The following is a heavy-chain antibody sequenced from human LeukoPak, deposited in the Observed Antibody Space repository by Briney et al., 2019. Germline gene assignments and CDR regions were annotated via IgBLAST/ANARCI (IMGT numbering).Heavy chain of an antibody. V-gene: IGHV3-49*04. D-gene: IGHD4-17*01. J-gene: IGHJ4*02. CDR2: IRSKAYGGTT. Sequence: PGRSLRLSCTASGFTFGDYAMSWVRQAPGKGLEWVGFIRSKAYGGTTEYAASVKGRFTISRDDSKSIAYLQMNSLKTEDTAVYYCTRVNQYGAFDYWGQGTLVTVSS. CDR1: GFTFGDYA. CDR3: TRVNQYGAFDY.